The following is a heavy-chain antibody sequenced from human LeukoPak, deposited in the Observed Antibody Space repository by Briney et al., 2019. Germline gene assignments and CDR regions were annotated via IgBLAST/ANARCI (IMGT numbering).Heavy chain of an antibody. CDR1: GFTFSSYA. V-gene: IGHV3-23*01. D-gene: IGHD5-18*01. CDR2: ISGSGGST. CDR3: ARDRRYGPHDAFDI. Sequence: GGSLRLSCAASGFTFSSYAMSWVRQAPGKGPEWVSAISGSGGSTYYADSVKGRFTISRDNSKNTLYLQMNSLSAEDTAVYDCARDRRYGPHDAFDIWGQGTMVTVSS. J-gene: IGHJ3*02.